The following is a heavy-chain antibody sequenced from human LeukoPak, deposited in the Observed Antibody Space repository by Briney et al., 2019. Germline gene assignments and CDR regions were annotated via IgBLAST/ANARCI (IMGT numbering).Heavy chain of an antibody. CDR1: GGTFSSYA. CDR3: ARAEITMVRGVIIGLIDI. V-gene: IGHV1-69*05. D-gene: IGHD3-10*01. CDR2: IIPIFSTA. Sequence: SVKVSCKASGGTFSSYAISWVRQAPGQGLEWMGRIIPIFSTANYAQKFQGRVTITTDESTSTAYMELSSLRSEDTAVYYCARAEITMVRGVIIGLIDIWARGQWSPSLQ. J-gene: IGHJ3*02.